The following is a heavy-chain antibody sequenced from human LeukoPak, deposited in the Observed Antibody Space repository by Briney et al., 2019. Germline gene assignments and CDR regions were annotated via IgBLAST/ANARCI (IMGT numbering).Heavy chain of an antibody. CDR1: GGTFSSYA. D-gene: IGHD6-6*01. V-gene: IGHV1-69*13. CDR3: ASRSRGYSSSSVYFDY. Sequence: SVKVSCKASGGTFSSYAISWVRQAPGQGLEWMGGIIPIFGTANYAQKFQGRVTITADESTSTAYRELSSLRSEDTAVYYCASRSRGYSSSSVYFDYWGQGTLVTVSS. CDR2: IIPIFGTA. J-gene: IGHJ4*02.